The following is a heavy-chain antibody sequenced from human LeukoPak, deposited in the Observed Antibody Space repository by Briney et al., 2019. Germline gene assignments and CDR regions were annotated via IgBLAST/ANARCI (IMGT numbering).Heavy chain of an antibody. J-gene: IGHJ4*02. CDR3: ARDLSSGWYRGFGY. Sequence: SETLSLTCTDSGVSINSHYLNWIRQPPGKGLEGIGYIYGSGRTNYNPSLKSRVTISVDTSKNQFSLKLSSVTAADTAVYYCARDLSSGWYRGFGYWGQGTLVTVSS. CDR1: GVSINSHY. D-gene: IGHD6-19*01. V-gene: IGHV4-59*11. CDR2: IYGSGRT.